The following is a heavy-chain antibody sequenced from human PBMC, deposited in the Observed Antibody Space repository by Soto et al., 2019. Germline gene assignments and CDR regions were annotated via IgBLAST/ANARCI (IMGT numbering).Heavy chain of an antibody. D-gene: IGHD3-22*01. Sequence: GASVKVSCKASGYTFTGYYMHWVRQAPGQGLEWMGWINPNSGGTNYAQKFQGRVTMTRDTSISTAYMELSRLGSDDTAVYYCARDPRLVVVELKYGMDVWGQGTTVTVSS. CDR3: ARDPRLVVVELKYGMDV. CDR1: GYTFTGYY. V-gene: IGHV1-2*02. J-gene: IGHJ6*02. CDR2: INPNSGGT.